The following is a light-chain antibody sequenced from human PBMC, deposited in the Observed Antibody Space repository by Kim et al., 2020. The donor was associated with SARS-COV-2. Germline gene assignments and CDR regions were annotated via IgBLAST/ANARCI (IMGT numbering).Light chain of an antibody. CDR2: AAS. V-gene: IGKV1-39*01. CDR3: QQSYSTPRT. CDR1: QSISSY. J-gene: IGKJ2*01. Sequence: DIQMTQSPSSLSASVGDRVTITCRASQSISSYLNWYQQKPGKAPKLLIYAASSLQSGVPSRFSGSGSGTDFTLTISSLQPEDFATYYGQQSYSTPRTFGQGTKLDI.